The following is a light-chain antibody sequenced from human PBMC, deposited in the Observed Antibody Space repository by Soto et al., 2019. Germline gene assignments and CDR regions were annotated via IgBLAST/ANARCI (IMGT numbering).Light chain of an antibody. J-gene: IGKJ5*01. CDR3: QQYSNSAIT. Sequence: EIVLTQSPATLSLSPGGGATLSCGASQSVSSTSLAWYQQKPGLAPRLLIYDTSSRATGTPDRFSGSGSGTDFTLTISSLEPEDFAVYYCQQYSNSAITFGQGTRLEIK. V-gene: IGKV3D-20*01. CDR2: DTS. CDR1: QSVSSTS.